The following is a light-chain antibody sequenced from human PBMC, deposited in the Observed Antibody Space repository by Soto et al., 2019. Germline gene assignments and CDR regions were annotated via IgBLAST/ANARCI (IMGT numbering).Light chain of an antibody. Sequence: DIQMTQSPSSLSASVGDRVTITCRASQGISNYLAWYQQKPGKVPKLLIYAASTLQSGVPSRFSGSGSGTDFTLTISSLLPEDVATYYCQKYNSAPLTFCGGTKVDSK. CDR2: AAS. J-gene: IGKJ4*01. CDR3: QKYNSAPLT. CDR1: QGISNY. V-gene: IGKV1-27*01.